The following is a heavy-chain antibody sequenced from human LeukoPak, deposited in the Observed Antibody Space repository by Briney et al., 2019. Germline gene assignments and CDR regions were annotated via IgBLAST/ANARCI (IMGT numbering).Heavy chain of an antibody. CDR3: ARGWLGVDY. CDR1: GFTFSSYW. J-gene: IGHJ4*02. CDR2: IDTDGSST. D-gene: IGHD3-10*01. Sequence: PGGSLRLSCAASGFTFSSYWMHWVRQVPGKGLVWVSRIDTDGSSTIYADSVKGRFTISRDNAKNTLYLQMNSLRDEDTAVYYCARGWLGVDYWGQGTLVTVSS. V-gene: IGHV3-74*01.